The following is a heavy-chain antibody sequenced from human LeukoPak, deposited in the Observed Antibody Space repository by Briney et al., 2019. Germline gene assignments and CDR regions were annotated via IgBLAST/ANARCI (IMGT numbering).Heavy chain of an antibody. Sequence: SETLSLTCTVSVGSISSYYWSWIRQPAGKGLEWIGRIYTSGSINYNPSHKSRVTMSVDTSKNQFSLKLSSVTAADTAVYYCARVVVTRYYYYMDVWGKGTTVTVSS. CDR1: VGSISSYY. V-gene: IGHV4-4*07. CDR3: ARVVVTRYYYYMDV. D-gene: IGHD4-23*01. CDR2: IYTSGSI. J-gene: IGHJ6*03.